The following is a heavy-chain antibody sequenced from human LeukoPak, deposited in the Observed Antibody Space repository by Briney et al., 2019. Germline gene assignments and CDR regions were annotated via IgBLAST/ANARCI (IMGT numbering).Heavy chain of an antibody. CDR3: AKDGSPFDWLLKRYFDH. Sequence: PGGSLRLSCAASGFTFSSYGMHWVRQAPGKGLEWVAVISYDGSNKYYADSVKGRFTISRDNSKNTLYLQMNSLRAEDTAVYYCAKDGSPFDWLLKRYFDHWGQGTLVTVSS. D-gene: IGHD3-9*01. CDR2: ISYDGSNK. CDR1: GFTFSSYG. J-gene: IGHJ4*02. V-gene: IGHV3-30*18.